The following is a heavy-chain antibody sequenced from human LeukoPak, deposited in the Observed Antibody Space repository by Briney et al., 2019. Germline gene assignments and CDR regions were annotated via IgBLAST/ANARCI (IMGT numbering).Heavy chain of an antibody. V-gene: IGHV3-49*03. CDR1: GFTFGDYA. Sequence: GGSLRLSCTASGFTFGDYAMSWFRQAPGKGLEWVGFIRSKAYGGTTEYAASVKGRFTISRDDSKSIAYLQMNSLKTEDTAVYYCTRESGYDFWSGHPGAFDIWGQGTMVTVSP. CDR2: IRSKAYGGTT. D-gene: IGHD3-3*01. J-gene: IGHJ3*02. CDR3: TRESGYDFWSGHPGAFDI.